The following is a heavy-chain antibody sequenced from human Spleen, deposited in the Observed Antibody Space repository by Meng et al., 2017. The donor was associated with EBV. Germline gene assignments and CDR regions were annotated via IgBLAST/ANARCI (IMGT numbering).Heavy chain of an antibody. CDR1: GYRFSSHV. J-gene: IGHJ4*02. V-gene: IGHV7-4-1*02. CDR2: ISTNTGKP. D-gene: IGHD3-10*01. CDR3: ARLGWLGEFTPYYFDY. Sequence: QGQLAQSGSELKKPGASVKVSVKASGYRFSSHVSNWVRQAPGQGLEWMGWISTNTGKPTYAQGFTGRFVFSLDTSVSTAYLQISSLKAEDTAVYYCARLGWLGEFTPYYFDYWGQGTLVTVSS.